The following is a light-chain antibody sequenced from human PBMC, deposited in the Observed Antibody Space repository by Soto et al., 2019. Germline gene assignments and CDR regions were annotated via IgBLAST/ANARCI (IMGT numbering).Light chain of an antibody. V-gene: IGLV2-23*02. Sequence: QSALTQPASVSGSPGQSLTISCAGTSSDVGSYNLVSWYQQHPGKAHKLMIYEVSKRPSGVSNRFSGSKSGNTASLTISGLQAEDEADYYCCSYAGSSTLPYVFGTGTKVTVL. CDR1: SSDVGSYNL. CDR2: EVS. J-gene: IGLJ1*01. CDR3: CSYAGSSTLPYV.